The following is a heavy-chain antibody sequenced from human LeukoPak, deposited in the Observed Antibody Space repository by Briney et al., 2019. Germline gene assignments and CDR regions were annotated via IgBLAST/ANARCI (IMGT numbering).Heavy chain of an antibody. J-gene: IGHJ4*02. V-gene: IGHV3-23*01. CDR3: AKGRKSSSWSFDY. Sequence: GGSLRLSCAASGFTFSSYAMSWVRQAPGRGLEWVSAISGSGGSTYYADSVKGRFTISRDNSKNTLYLQMNSLRAEDTAVYYCAKGRKSSSWSFDYWGQGTLVTVST. D-gene: IGHD6-13*01. CDR2: ISGSGGST. CDR1: GFTFSSYA.